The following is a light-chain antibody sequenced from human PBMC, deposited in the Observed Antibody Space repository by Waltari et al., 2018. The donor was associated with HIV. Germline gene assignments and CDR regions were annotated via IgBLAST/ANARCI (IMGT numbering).Light chain of an antibody. J-gene: IGKJ1*01. CDR3: QQSYDSPRT. CDR1: QSISNY. Sequence: DIQMTQSPSSLSASVGDRVTITCRASQSISNYLNWYQQKPGKAPEVLIYTASGLQSGVPSRFSGSGSGTDSTLTISSLQPEDFATYYCQQSYDSPRTFGQGTKVEIK. V-gene: IGKV1-39*01. CDR2: TAS.